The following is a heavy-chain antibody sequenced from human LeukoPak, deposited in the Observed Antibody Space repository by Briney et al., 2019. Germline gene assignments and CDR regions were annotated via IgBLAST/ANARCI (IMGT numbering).Heavy chain of an antibody. V-gene: IGHV1-46*01. Sequence: GASVKVSCKASGYTVTSYYMHWVRQAPGQGLEWMGILNPSGGSSSYAQKFQGRVTMTEDTSTDTAYMELSSLRSEDTAVYYCATVVMYSGSYWGWGQGTLVTVSS. J-gene: IGHJ4*02. CDR1: GYTVTSYY. D-gene: IGHD1-26*01. CDR3: ATVVMYSGSYWG. CDR2: LNPSGGSS.